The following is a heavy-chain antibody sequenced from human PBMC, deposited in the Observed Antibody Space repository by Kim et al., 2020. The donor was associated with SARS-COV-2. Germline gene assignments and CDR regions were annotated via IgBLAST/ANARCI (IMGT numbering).Heavy chain of an antibody. V-gene: IGHV3-49*02. CDR3: TRAPERIGAFDI. Sequence: EYAASVKGRFTISRDDSKSIAYLQMNSLKTEDTAVYYCTRAPERIGAFDIWGQGTMVTVSS. D-gene: IGHD1-26*01. J-gene: IGHJ3*02.